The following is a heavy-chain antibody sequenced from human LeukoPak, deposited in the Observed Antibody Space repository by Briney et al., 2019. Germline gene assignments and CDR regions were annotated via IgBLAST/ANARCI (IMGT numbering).Heavy chain of an antibody. Sequence: VASVRVSCKASGYTFTSYDINWVRQATGQGLEWMGWMNPNSGNTGYAQKFQGRVTMTRNTSISTAYMELSSLRSKDTAVYYCARYSVLRYFDDDAFDIWGQGTMVTVSS. CDR3: ARYSVLRYFDDDAFDI. J-gene: IGHJ3*02. CDR2: MNPNSGNT. V-gene: IGHV1-8*01. CDR1: GYTFTSYD. D-gene: IGHD3-9*01.